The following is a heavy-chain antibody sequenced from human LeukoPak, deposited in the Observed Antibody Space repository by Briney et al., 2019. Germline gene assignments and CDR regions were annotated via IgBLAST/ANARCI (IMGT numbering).Heavy chain of an antibody. D-gene: IGHD5-18*01. V-gene: IGHV4-59*01. CDR1: GGSISIYY. CDR2: IYYSGST. J-gene: IGHJ1*01. Sequence: NPSETLSLTCTVSGGSISIYYWSWIRQPPGKGLEWIGYIYYSGSTNYNPSLKSRVTISVDTSKNQFSLKLSSVPAADTAVYYCGTASNGYWAQGTLVTVSS. CDR3: GTASNGY.